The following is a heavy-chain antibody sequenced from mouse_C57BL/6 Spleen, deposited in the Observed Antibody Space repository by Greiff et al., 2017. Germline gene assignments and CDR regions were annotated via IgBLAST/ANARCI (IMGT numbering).Heavy chain of an antibody. CDR1: GYTFTSYW. V-gene: IGHV1-64*01. CDR3: ARWDRGDAMDY. CDR2: IHPNSGST. D-gene: IGHD2-14*01. J-gene: IGHJ4*01. Sequence: QVQLQQSGAELVKPGASVKLSCKASGYTFTSYWMPWVKQRPGQGLEWIGMIHPNSGSTNYNEKFKSKATLTVDKSSSTAYMQLSSLTSEDSAVYYCARWDRGDAMDYWGQGTSVTVSS.